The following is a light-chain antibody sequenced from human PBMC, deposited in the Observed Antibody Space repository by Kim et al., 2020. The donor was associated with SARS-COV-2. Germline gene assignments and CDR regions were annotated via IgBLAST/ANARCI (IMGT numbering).Light chain of an antibody. J-gene: IGKJ1*01. V-gene: IGKV3-15*01. Sequence: EIVVTQSPATLSVSPGERATLSCRASQRVSSSLAWYQQKPGQAPSLLIYGTSTRATGFPARFRGSGSGTEFTLTISSLQPEDSAVYYCQQYNKPPWTFGQGTKVDIK. CDR2: GTS. CDR1: QRVSSS. CDR3: QQYNKPPWT.